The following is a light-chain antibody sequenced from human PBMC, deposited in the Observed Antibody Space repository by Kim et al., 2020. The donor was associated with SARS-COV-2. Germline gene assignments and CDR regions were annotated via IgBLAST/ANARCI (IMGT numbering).Light chain of an antibody. J-gene: IGKJ4*01. CDR3: QQYGSSPKIT. CDR2: GAS. Sequence: EIVLTQSPGTLSLSPGERATLSCRASQSVSGTYLAWYQHKPGQAPRLLIYGASTRATGIPDRFSGSGSGTDFTLTITSLEPEDFAVYYCQQYGSSPKITFGGGTKVDIK. CDR1: QSVSGTY. V-gene: IGKV3-20*01.